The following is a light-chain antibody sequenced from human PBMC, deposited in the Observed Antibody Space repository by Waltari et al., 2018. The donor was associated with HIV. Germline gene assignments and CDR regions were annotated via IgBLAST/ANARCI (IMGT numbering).Light chain of an antibody. CDR3: SSYTTISTSV. V-gene: IGLV2-14*01. J-gene: IGLJ3*02. CDR2: EVT. CDR1: SRNVGGYKY. Sequence: QSALPQPAPVSGSPGQSIPIPCTGTSRNVGGYKYVSCYQQHPAKAPKLMIYEVTNLPSGVCNRFSGSKSGNTASLTISGLQPEDEADYYCSSYTTISTSVFGGGTKLTVL.